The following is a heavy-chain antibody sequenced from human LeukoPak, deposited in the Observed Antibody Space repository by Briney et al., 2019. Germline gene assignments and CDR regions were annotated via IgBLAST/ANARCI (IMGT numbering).Heavy chain of an antibody. V-gene: IGHV1-69*01. D-gene: IGHD2-2*01. CDR3: AREDYSSTSCQGRFDP. Sequence: SVKVSCKASGGTFSSYAISWVRQAPGQGLEWMGGIIPIFGTANYAQKFQGRVTITADESTSTAYMELSSLRSEDTAVYYCAREDYSSTSCQGRFDPWGQGTPVTVSS. CDR2: IIPIFGTA. CDR1: GGTFSSYA. J-gene: IGHJ5*02.